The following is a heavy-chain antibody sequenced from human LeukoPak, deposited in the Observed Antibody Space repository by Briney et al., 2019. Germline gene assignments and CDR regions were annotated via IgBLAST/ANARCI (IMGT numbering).Heavy chain of an antibody. J-gene: IGHJ5*02. V-gene: IGHV4-4*02. CDR3: ARGGYSGYDSLSNWFDP. Sequence: PSETLSLTCAVSGDSISSRNWWSWVRQPPGKGLEWMGEIHYSGRTNYNPSLKSRVTISVDTSKNQFSLKLRSVTAADTAVYYCARGGYSGYDSLSNWFDPWGQGTLVTVSS. CDR2: IHYSGRT. CDR1: GDSISSRNW. D-gene: IGHD5-12*01.